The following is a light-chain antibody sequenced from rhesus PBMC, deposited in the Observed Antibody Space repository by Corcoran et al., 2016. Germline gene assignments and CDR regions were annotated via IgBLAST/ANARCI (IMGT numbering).Light chain of an antibody. CDR2: KAS. J-gene: IGKJ3*01. V-gene: IGKV1-22*01. Sequence: DIQMTQSPSSLSASVGDTVTITCRASQGISRWLAWYQQKPGKAPKLLIYKASSLQSGVPSRFSGSGSGTDFTLTISSLQSEDFATYYCQQDSSRPFAFGPGTKLDIK. CDR3: QQDSSRPFA. CDR1: QGISRW.